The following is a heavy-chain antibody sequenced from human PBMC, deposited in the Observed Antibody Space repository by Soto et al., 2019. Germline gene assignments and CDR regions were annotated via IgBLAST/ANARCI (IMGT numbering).Heavy chain of an antibody. CDR1: RVSSGSSNW. CDR3: ASQARTAYYYMDV. J-gene: IGHJ6*03. V-gene: IGHV4-4*02. D-gene: IGHD5-18*01. Sequence: SETLSLTCGVSRVSSGSSNWWSWLRQPPGKGLEWIGEIYHSGSTNYNPSLKSRVTISVDKSKNQFSLKLSSVTAADMAVYYCASQARTAYYYMDVWGKGTTVTVSS. CDR2: IYHSGST.